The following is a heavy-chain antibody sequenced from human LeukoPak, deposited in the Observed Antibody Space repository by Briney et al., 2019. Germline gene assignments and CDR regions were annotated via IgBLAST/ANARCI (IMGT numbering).Heavy chain of an antibody. CDR1: GGSISSSSYY. Sequence: SETLSLTCTVSGGSISSSSYYWGWIRQPPGKGLEWIGNIYYSGSTYYNPSLKSRVTISVDTSKNQFSLKLSSVTAADTAVYYCARGVGAYYMDVWGKGTTVT. CDR3: ARGVGAYYMDV. D-gene: IGHD1-26*01. CDR2: IYYSGST. V-gene: IGHV4-39*01. J-gene: IGHJ6*03.